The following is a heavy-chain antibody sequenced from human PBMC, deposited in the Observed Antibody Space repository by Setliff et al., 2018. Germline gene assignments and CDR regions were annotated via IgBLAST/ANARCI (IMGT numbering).Heavy chain of an antibody. J-gene: IGHJ6*03. CDR2: IYTSWST. V-gene: IGHV4-4*07. CDR3: ARMSGFQYIDV. Sequence: PSETLSLTCTVSRGSINSHYWGWFRQPAGKELEWIGQIYTSWSTNYNPSLKSRVTISLDTSKNQFSLSLTSVTAEDTAVYYCARMSGFQYIDVWDKGTTVTVSS. D-gene: IGHD3-3*01. CDR1: RGSINSHY.